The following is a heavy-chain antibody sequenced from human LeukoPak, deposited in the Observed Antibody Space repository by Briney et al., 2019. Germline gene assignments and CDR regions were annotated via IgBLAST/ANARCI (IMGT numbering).Heavy chain of an antibody. V-gene: IGHV1-69*06. Sequence: SVKVSCKASGGTFSSYAISWVRQAPGQGLEWMGGIIPIFGTANYAQKFQGRVTITADKSTSTAYMELSSLRSEDTAVYYCARATYYYDSSGYLEASFDYWGQGTLVTVSS. D-gene: IGHD3-22*01. CDR1: GGTFSSYA. CDR2: IIPIFGTA. J-gene: IGHJ4*02. CDR3: ARATYYYDSSGYLEASFDY.